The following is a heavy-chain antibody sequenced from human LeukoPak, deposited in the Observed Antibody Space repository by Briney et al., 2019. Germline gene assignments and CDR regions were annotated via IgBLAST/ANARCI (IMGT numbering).Heavy chain of an antibody. CDR2: IYHSGST. CDR3: ARDSYDYYDSSDSRLDL. D-gene: IGHD3-22*01. V-gene: IGHV4-38-2*02. Sequence: SETLSLTCTVSGYSISSGYYWGWIRQPPGKGLEWIGSIYHSGSTYYNPSLKSRVTISVDTSKNQFSLKLSSVTAADTAVYYCARDSYDYYDSSDSRLDLWGRGTLVTVSS. CDR1: GYSISSGYY. J-gene: IGHJ2*01.